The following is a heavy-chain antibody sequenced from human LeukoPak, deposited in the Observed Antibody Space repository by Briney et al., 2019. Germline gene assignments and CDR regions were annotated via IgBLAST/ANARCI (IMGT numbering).Heavy chain of an antibody. CDR1: GGTFSSYA. D-gene: IGHD3-22*01. CDR2: IIPILGIA. V-gene: IGHV1-69*04. CDR3: AARGYDSSGYYIDY. Sequence: SVKVSCKASGGTFSSYAISWVRQAPGQGLEWMGRIIPILGIANYAQKFQGRVTITADKSTSTAYMELSSLRSEDTAVYYCAARGYDSSGYYIDYWGQGTLVTVSS. J-gene: IGHJ4*02.